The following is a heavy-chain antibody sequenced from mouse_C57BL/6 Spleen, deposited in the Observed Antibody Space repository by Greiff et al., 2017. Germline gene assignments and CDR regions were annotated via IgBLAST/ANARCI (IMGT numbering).Heavy chain of an antibody. V-gene: IGHV1-52*01. D-gene: IGHD2-14*01. Sequence: VQLQQPGAELVRPGSSVKLSCKASGYTFTSYWMHWVKQRPIQGLEWIGNIDPSDSETHYNQKFKDKATLTVDKSSSTAYMQLSSLTSEDSAVYYCARGEGTSSYFDYWGQGTTLTVSS. J-gene: IGHJ2*01. CDR1: GYTFTSYW. CDR2: IDPSDSET. CDR3: ARGEGTSSYFDY.